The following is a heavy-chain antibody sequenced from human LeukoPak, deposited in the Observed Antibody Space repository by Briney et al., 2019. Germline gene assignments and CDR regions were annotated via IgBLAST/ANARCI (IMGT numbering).Heavy chain of an antibody. D-gene: IGHD2-2*01. Sequence: APVKVSCKASGYTFTGYYMHWVRQAPGQGLEWMGWINPNSGGTNYAQKFQGRVTMTRDTSISTAYMELSRLRPDDTAAYYCAFIGRYCSSTSCSFDYWGQGTLVTVSS. CDR1: GYTFTGYY. J-gene: IGHJ4*02. V-gene: IGHV1-2*02. CDR3: AFIGRYCSSTSCSFDY. CDR2: INPNSGGT.